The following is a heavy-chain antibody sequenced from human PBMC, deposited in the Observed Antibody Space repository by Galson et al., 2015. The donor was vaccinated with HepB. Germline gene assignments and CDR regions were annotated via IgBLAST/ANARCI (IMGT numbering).Heavy chain of an antibody. D-gene: IGHD6-13*01. CDR2: ISYDGSNK. CDR1: GFTFSSYG. CDR3: AKDYLSSSFKSGYYYGMDV. V-gene: IGHV3-30*18. Sequence: SLRLSCAASGFTFSSYGMHWVRQAPGKGLEWVAVISYDGSNKYYADSVKGRFTISRDNSKNTLYLQMNSLRAEDTAVYYCAKDYLSSSFKSGYYYGMDVWGQGTTVTVSS. J-gene: IGHJ6*02.